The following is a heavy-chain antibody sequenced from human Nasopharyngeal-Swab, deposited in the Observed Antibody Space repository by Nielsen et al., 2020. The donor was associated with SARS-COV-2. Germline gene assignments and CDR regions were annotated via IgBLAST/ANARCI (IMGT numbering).Heavy chain of an antibody. Sequence: WIRQPPEKGLEWVSAISGSGGSTYYADSVKGRFTISRDNSKNTLYLQMNSLGAEDTAVYYCAKDRVGGYYDFWSGQYEYYFDYWVQGTLVTISS. D-gene: IGHD3-3*01. J-gene: IGHJ4*02. CDR3: AKDRVGGYYDFWSGQYEYYFDY. V-gene: IGHV3-23*01. CDR2: ISGSGGST.